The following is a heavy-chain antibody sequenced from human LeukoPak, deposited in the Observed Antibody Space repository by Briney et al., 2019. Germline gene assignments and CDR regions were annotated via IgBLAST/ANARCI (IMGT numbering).Heavy chain of an antibody. D-gene: IGHD2-8*01. V-gene: IGHV3-11*05. CDR1: GFTFLDYY. J-gene: IGHJ3*01. Sequence: GGSLRLSCAASGFTFLDYYMGWIRQAPGKGLEWVSYISNSGSYTKYADSVKGRFTISRDNAKNSLFLEVNSLRAEDTAVYYCARVKGVYAFDFWGQGTMVTVSS. CDR2: ISNSGSYT. CDR3: ARVKGVYAFDF.